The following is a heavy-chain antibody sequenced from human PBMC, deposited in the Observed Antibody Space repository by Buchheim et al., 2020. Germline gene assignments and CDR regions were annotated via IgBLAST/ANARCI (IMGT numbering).Heavy chain of an antibody. CDR2: IRYSGTT. CDR3: ARENRDGYRNGVDV. CDR1: GGSISNSAYF. V-gene: IGHV4-39*07. Sequence: QLQLQESGPGLVKPSETLSLTCTVSGGSISNSAYFWGWIRQPPGKGPEWIASIRYSGTTYFNPSLQNRVTISVDTSKNQFSLTLRSVTAADTGVYYCARENRDGYRNGVDVWGQGTT. D-gene: IGHD5-24*01. J-gene: IGHJ6*02.